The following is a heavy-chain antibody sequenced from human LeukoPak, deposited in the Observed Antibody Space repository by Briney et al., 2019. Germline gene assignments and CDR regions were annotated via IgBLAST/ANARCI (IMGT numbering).Heavy chain of an antibody. CDR3: ARSRNYYDSSGYDY. Sequence: GGSLRLSCAASGFTFSSYGMQGVRQAPGKGLEWVAVIWYDGTNKYYADSVKGRFTISRDNSMNTVYLETNSLRAEDTAVYYCARSRNYYDSSGYDYWGQGTLVTVSS. J-gene: IGHJ4*02. CDR2: IWYDGTNK. CDR1: GFTFSSYG. V-gene: IGHV3-33*01. D-gene: IGHD3-22*01.